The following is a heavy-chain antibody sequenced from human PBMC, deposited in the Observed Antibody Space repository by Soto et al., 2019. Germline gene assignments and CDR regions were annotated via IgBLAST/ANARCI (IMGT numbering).Heavy chain of an antibody. J-gene: IGHJ4*02. CDR2: LYYGRSA. CDR1: GDSISSYY. D-gene: IGHD3-22*01. Sequence: QVQLQESGPGLVKPSETLSLTCAVSGDSISSYYCMWIRQPPGKGLESIGYLYYGRSANYNPSLKSLVNLSVDTSTNQCSLTLSSMTAADTAVYYCALRSMAVVPEYWGQGTLVTVSS. CDR3: ALRSMAVVPEY. V-gene: IGHV4-59*01.